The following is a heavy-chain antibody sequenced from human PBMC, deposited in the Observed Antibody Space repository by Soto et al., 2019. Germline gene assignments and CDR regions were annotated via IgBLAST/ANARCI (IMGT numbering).Heavy chain of an antibody. Sequence: QVQLVQSGAEVKKPGASVKVSCKASGYTFTGYYMHWVRQAPGQGLEWMGWINPNSGGTNYAQKFQGWVTMTRDTSISTAYMELSRLRSDDTAVYYCARDRAFSSSWYYFDYWGQGTLVTVSS. CDR3: ARDRAFSSSWYYFDY. D-gene: IGHD6-13*01. J-gene: IGHJ4*02. CDR1: GYTFTGYY. V-gene: IGHV1-2*04. CDR2: INPNSGGT.